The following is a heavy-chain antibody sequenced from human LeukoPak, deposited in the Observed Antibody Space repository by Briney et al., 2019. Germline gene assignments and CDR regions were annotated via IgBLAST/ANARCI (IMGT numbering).Heavy chain of an antibody. D-gene: IGHD6-13*01. CDR3: ARGRIAAGTVGVVSAF. Sequence: ASVKVSCKASGYTFTSYGISWVRQAPGQGLEWMGWMSAYNGNTNYARKLQGRVTMTTDTSTSTAYMELRSLRSDDTAVYYCARGRIAAGTVGVVSAFWGQGTLVTVSS. J-gene: IGHJ4*02. CDR1: GYTFTSYG. CDR2: MSAYNGNT. V-gene: IGHV1-18*01.